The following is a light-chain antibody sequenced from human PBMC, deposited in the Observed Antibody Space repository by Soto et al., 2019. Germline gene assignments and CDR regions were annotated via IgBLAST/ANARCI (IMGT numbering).Light chain of an antibody. CDR2: AAY. V-gene: IGKV3-20*01. CDR3: QQYGSSPSLT. CDR1: QSFSSSY. J-gene: IGKJ5*01. Sequence: EIVLTQSPGTLSLSPGERATLSCRASQSFSSSYLAWFQQKPGQAPRLLIFAAYSRATGTPDRFTGSGSGTDFTLTISRLEPEDFAVYYCQQYGSSPSLTFGQGTRLEIK.